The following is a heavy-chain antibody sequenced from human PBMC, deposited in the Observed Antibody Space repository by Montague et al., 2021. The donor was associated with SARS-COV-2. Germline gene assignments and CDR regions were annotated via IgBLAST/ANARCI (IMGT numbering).Heavy chain of an antibody. D-gene: IGHD3-22*01. CDR2: IYYSGST. V-gene: IGHV4-39*07. J-gene: IGHJ4*02. CDR3: ARDGFYYDRSGPSNFDY. Sequence: SETLSLTCTVSVGSISGNNCYWGWIRQPPGKAPEWIGSIYYSGSTYYNPSLKSRVTMSVDTSENQFSLKLSSVTAADTAVYYCARDGFYYDRSGPSNFDYWGQGTLVTVSS. CDR1: VGSISGNNCY.